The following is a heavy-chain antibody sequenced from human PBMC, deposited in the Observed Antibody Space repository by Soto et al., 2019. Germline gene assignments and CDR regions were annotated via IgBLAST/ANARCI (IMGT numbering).Heavy chain of an antibody. CDR3: ARTYSSSWSPFEY. V-gene: IGHV4-30-2*01. CDR1: GGSISSGGYS. J-gene: IGHJ4*02. Sequence: SETLSLTCTVSGGSISSGGYSWSWTRQPPGKGLEWIGYIYHSGSTYYNPSLKGRVTISVDRSKNQFSLKLSSVTAADTAVHYCARTYSSSWSPFEYWGQGTLVTVSS. CDR2: IYHSGST. D-gene: IGHD6-13*01.